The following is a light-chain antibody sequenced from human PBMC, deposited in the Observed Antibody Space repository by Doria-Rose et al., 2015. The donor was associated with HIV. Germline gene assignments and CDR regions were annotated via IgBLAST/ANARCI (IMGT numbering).Light chain of an antibody. CDR2: DGS. CDR1: QSYSSTY. V-gene: IGKV3-20*01. Sequence: QSPGTLSLSPGERAALSCRASQSYSSTYLAWYQQKPGQAPSLLIYDGSTRATGIPDRFSASGSGTDFTLTINRLEPEDFALYYCHQYGTSWTFGQGTKVEI. J-gene: IGKJ1*01. CDR3: HQYGTSWT.